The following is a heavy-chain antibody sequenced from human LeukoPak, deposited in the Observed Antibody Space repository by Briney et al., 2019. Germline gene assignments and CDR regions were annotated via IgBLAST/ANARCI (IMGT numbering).Heavy chain of an antibody. CDR3: ARYMVRGGFYFDY. CDR1: GGSISSSSYY. V-gene: IGHV4-39*07. J-gene: IGHJ4*02. D-gene: IGHD3-10*01. CDR2: IYYSGST. Sequence: KASETLSLTCTVSGGSISSSSYYWGWIRQPPGKGLEWIGSIYYSGSTYYNPSLKSRVTISVDTSKNQFSLKLSSVTAADTAVYYCARYMVRGGFYFDYWGQGSLVTVSS.